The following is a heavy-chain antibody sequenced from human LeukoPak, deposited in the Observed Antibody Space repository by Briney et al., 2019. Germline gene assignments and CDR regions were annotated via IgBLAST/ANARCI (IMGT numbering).Heavy chain of an antibody. CDR2: IYYSEST. CDR3: AGYYGEYDRKYAFDI. Sequence: SETLSLTCTVSGGSISSNSWSWIRQRPGQGLGWRGYIYYSESTNYNTSPKRRVTISVDTSKSQFSLKLRSVTDADTAVYYCAGYYGEYDRKYAFDIWGQGTMVTVSS. D-gene: IGHD4-17*01. V-gene: IGHV4-59*08. J-gene: IGHJ3*02. CDR1: GGSISSNS.